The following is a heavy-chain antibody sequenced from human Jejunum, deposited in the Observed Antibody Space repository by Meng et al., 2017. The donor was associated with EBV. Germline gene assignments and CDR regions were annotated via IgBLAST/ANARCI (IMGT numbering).Heavy chain of an antibody. CDR1: GYSMSNSNW. CDR3: AKRMPGTGFDY. J-gene: IGHJ4*02. Sequence: VRLQESGPGLVKPSDTLSLTCAVSGYSMSNSNWWGWIRQPPGKGLEWIGYIYYTGTTYYNPSLKSRVTMSIDTSKNHFSLKLTSVTTMDTAVYYCAKRMPGTGFDYWGQGTLVTVSS. V-gene: IGHV4-28*01. D-gene: IGHD1-1*01. CDR2: IYYTGTT.